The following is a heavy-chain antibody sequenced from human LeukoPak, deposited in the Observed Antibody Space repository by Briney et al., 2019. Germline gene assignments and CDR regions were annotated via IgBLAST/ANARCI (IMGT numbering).Heavy chain of an antibody. V-gene: IGHV4-34*01. CDR1: GGSFSGYY. CDR3: ARGLSPRINKVRGVRPPFRGVFDY. J-gene: IGHJ4*02. Sequence: SETLSLTCAVYGGSFSGYYWSWIRQPPGKGLEWIRAINHSGSTNYNPSLKSRVTISVDTSKNQFSLKLSSVTAADTAVYYCARGLSPRINKVRGVRPPFRGVFDYWGQGTLVTVSS. D-gene: IGHD3-10*01. CDR2: INHSGST.